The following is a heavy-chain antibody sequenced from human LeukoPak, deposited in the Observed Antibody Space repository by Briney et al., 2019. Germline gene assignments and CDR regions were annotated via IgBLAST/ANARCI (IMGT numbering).Heavy chain of an antibody. CDR2: ISCSGSTI. CDR3: ARCCSSTSCYRGYYYGMDV. J-gene: IGHJ6*02. CDR1: GFTFSSYE. Sequence: PGGSLRLSCAASGFTFSSYEMNWVRHAPGGGREWGSYISCSGSTIYYADSVKGRFTISRDNAKNSLYLQMNSLRAEETAVYYCARCCSSTSCYRGYYYGMDVWGQGTTVTVSS. V-gene: IGHV3-48*03. D-gene: IGHD2-2*02.